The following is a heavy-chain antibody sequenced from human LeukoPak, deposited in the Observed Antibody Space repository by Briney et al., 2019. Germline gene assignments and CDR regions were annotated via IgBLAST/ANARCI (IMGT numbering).Heavy chain of an antibody. D-gene: IGHD2-2*01. CDR1: GFSLSTSGVG. CDR3: ARDYCSTTSCYQGLFDP. CDR2: IYWDDNK. J-gene: IGHJ5*02. V-gene: IGHV2-5*02. Sequence: SGPTLVKPTQTLTLTCTFSGFSLSTSGVGVGWIRQPPGKALEWLALIYWDDNKRYSPSLGSRLTITKDTSKNQVVLIMTNMDPVDTATYFCARDYCSTTSCYQGLFDPWGQGTLVTVSS.